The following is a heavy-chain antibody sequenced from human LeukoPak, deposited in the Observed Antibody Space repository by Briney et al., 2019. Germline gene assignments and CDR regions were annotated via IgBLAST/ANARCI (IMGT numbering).Heavy chain of an antibody. CDR2: ISAYNGNT. J-gene: IGHJ4*02. Sequence: WASVKVSCKAYGYTFTSYGISWVRQAPGQGLEWMGWISAYNGNTNYAQKLQGRVTMTTDTSTSTAYMELRSLRSDDTAVYYCARDTYYYDSSYDCWGQGTLVTVSS. D-gene: IGHD3-22*01. CDR3: ARDTYYYDSSYDC. V-gene: IGHV1-18*01. CDR1: GYTFTSYG.